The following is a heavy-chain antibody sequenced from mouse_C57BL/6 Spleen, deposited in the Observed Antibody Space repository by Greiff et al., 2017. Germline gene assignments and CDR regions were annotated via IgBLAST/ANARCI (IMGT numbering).Heavy chain of an antibody. D-gene: IGHD2-4*01. CDR3: ARDDYDVSFAY. CDR2: ISYDGSN. Sequence: VQLQQSGPGLVKPSQSLSLTCSVTGYSITSGYYWNWIRQFPGNKLEWMGYISYDGSNNYNPSLKNRISITRDTSKNQFFLKLNSVTTEDTATYYCARDDYDVSFAYWGQGTLVTVSA. J-gene: IGHJ3*01. V-gene: IGHV3-6*01. CDR1: GYSITSGYY.